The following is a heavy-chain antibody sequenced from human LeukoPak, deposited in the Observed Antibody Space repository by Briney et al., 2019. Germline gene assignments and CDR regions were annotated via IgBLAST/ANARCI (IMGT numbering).Heavy chain of an antibody. CDR2: ISYDGSNK. J-gene: IGHJ6*02. V-gene: IGHV3-30-3*01. CDR3: ARGGGNTDFYYYYYYGMDV. Sequence: GGSLRLSCAASGFTFSSYAMHWVRQAPGKGLEWVAVISYDGSNKYYADSEKGRFTISRDNSKNTLYLQMNSLRAEDTAVYYCARGGGNTDFYYYYYYGMDVWGQGTTVTVSS. D-gene: IGHD4-23*01. CDR1: GFTFSSYA.